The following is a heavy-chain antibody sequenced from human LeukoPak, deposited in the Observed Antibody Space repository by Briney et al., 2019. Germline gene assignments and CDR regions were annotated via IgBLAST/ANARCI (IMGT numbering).Heavy chain of an antibody. Sequence: PGGSLRLSCAASGFVFSNYWMSWVRQAPGKGLEWVANIKPDGTEKYYVDSLKGRFTISRDNAKNSLYLQMDSLRVEDTAFYYCAKDNRRHYTSGPNPDSLHWGQGALVTVSS. CDR3: AKDNRRHYTSGPNPDSLH. D-gene: IGHD6-19*01. CDR2: IKPDGTEK. J-gene: IGHJ4*02. V-gene: IGHV3-7*03. CDR1: GFVFSNYW.